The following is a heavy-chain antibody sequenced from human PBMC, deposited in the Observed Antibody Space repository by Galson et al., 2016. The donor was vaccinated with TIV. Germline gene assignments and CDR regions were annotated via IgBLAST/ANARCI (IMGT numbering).Heavy chain of an antibody. Sequence: SLRLSCAASGLIVTDNSMTWVRQAPGKGLEWVALIYDDGKKMYADSVQGRSTIPRESSKNVLYLQMTSLRGEDTAVYFCAGDRRHCGNECFLRYYYGMDVWGQGTTVTVSS. CDR3: AGDRRHCGNECFLRYYYGMDV. J-gene: IGHJ6*02. V-gene: IGHV3-66*02. CDR2: IYDDGKK. D-gene: IGHD2-21*01. CDR1: GLIVTDNS.